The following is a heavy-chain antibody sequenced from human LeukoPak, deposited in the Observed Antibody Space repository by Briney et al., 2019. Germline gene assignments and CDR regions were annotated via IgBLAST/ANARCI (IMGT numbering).Heavy chain of an antibody. CDR3: ARDGQLGISAFDI. CDR1: GGSISSGGYS. D-gene: IGHD7-27*01. Sequence: PSETLSLTCAVSGGSISSGGYSWSWIRQPPGKGLEWIGYIYHSGSTYYNPSLKSRVTISVDRSKNQFSLKLSSVTAADTVVYYCARDGQLGISAFDIWGQGTMVTVSS. V-gene: IGHV4-30-2*01. J-gene: IGHJ3*02. CDR2: IYHSGST.